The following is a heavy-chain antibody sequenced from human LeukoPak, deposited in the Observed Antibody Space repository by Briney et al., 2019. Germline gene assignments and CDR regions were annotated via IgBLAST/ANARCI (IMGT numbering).Heavy chain of an antibody. J-gene: IGHJ4*02. D-gene: IGHD3-22*01. CDR2: IYHSGST. CDR1: GGSISSSSYY. Sequence: SETLSLTCTVSGGSISSSSYYWGWIRQPPGKGLEWIGSIYHSGSTYYNPSLKSRVTISVDRSKNQFSLKLSSVTAADTAVYYCARDSFLDSSGYYYDYWGQGTLVTVSS. V-gene: IGHV4-39*07. CDR3: ARDSFLDSSGYYYDY.